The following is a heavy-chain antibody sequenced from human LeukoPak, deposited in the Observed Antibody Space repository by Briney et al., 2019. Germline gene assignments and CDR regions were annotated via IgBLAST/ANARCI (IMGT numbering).Heavy chain of an antibody. V-gene: IGHV3-48*01. J-gene: IGHJ4*02. D-gene: IGHD5-18*01. CDR1: GFTFSNYN. CDR3: ARVWDGYSGEDY. Sequence: PGGSLRLSCAASGFTFSNYNMIWVRQAPGKGLECISYITSSSTIHYADSVKGRLTISRDNAKKSLYLQMNSLRADDTAVYYCARVWDGYSGEDYWGQGTLVTVSS. CDR2: ITSSSTI.